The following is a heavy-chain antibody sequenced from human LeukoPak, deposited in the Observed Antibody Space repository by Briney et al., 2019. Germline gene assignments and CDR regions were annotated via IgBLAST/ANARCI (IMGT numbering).Heavy chain of an antibody. CDR1: GGSISSGSYY. D-gene: IGHD2-2*01. CDR3: ARDCSSTSGV. J-gene: IGHJ3*01. CDR2: IYTSGST. V-gene: IGHV4-61*02. Sequence: PSETLSLTCTVSGGSISSGSYYWSWIRQPAGKGLEWIGRIYTSGSTNYNPSLKSRVTISVDTSKNQFSLKLSSVTAADTAVYYCARDCSSTSGVWGQGTMVTVSS.